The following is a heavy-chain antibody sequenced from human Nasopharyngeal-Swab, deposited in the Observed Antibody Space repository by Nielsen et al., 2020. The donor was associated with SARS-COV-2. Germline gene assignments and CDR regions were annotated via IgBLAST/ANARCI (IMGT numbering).Heavy chain of an antibody. D-gene: IGHD1-26*01. CDR3: ARKWEVLKHAFDF. CDR2: INHRGRA. Sequence: GSLRLSCAVYGGTFSGYYWTWIRQAPGKGLEWIAEINHRGRANYNPSLKSRVTISVDGSKNQVSLQLTSATAADTAMYYCARKWEVLKHAFDFWGQGTMVTVSS. CDR1: GGTFSGYY. J-gene: IGHJ3*01. V-gene: IGHV4-34*01.